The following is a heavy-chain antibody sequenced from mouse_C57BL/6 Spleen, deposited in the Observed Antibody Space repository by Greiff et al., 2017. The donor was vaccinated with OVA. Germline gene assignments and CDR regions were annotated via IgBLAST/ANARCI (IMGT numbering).Heavy chain of an antibody. CDR3: AREGDYGFYAMDY. D-gene: IGHD2-4*01. CDR1: GYTFTSYW. CDR2: IHPNSGST. V-gene: IGHV1-64*01. J-gene: IGHJ4*01. Sequence: QVQLQQPGAELVKPGASVKLSCKASGYTFTSYWMHWVKQRPGQGLEWIGMIHPNSGSTNYNEKFKSKATLTVDKSYSTAYMQLSSLTSEDSAVYCCAREGDYGFYAMDYWGQGTSVTVSS.